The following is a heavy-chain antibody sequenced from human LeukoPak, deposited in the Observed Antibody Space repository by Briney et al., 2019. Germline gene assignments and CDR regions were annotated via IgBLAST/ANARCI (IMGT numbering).Heavy chain of an antibody. Sequence: SETLSLTCTVSGGSISSGSYYWSWIRQPPGKGLERIGYIYYSGSTNYIPSLKSRVTISVDTSKNQFSLKLSSVTAADTAVYYCARAPLSSISYFDYWGQGTLVTVSS. CDR1: GGSISSGSYY. J-gene: IGHJ4*02. CDR3: ARAPLSSISYFDY. D-gene: IGHD1-14*01. CDR2: IYYSGST. V-gene: IGHV4-61*01.